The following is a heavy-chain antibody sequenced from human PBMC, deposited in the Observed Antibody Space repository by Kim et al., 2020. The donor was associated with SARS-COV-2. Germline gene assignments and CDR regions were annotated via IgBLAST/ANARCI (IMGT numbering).Heavy chain of an antibody. V-gene: IGHV1-24*01. CDR3: AAGSLLDCSSITCYASDI. Sequence: ASVKVSCKVSGHTLIDLSMHWVRQAPGRGLEWMGGFDPEDGETIYAQKFQGRVTMTEDTSTDTAYMELSSLRSEDTAVYYCAAGSLLDCSSITCYASDIWGRGKMVIVSS. CDR2: FDPEDGET. CDR1: GHTLIDLS. J-gene: IGHJ3*02. D-gene: IGHD2-2*01.